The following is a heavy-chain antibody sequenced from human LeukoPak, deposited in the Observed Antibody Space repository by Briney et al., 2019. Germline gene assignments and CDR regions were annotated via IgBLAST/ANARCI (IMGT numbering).Heavy chain of an antibody. CDR2: IYPDDSDT. CDR3: AIFDFLFGEIDNWFDP. J-gene: IGHJ5*02. CDR1: GYSFTRYW. D-gene: IGHD3-16*01. V-gene: IGHV5-51*01. Sequence: GESLKISCKGSGYSFTRYWIGWVRQLPGKGLEWMGIIYPDDSDTRYSPSFQGQVTISADKSISTAYLQWSSLKASDTAMYYCAIFDFLFGEIDNWFDPWGQGTQVTVSS.